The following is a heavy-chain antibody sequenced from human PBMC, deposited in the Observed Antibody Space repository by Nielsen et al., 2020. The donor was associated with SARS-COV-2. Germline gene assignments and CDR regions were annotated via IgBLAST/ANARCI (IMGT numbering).Heavy chain of an antibody. Sequence: GGSLRLSCAASGFTFSSYGMHWVRQAPGKGLEWVAVISYDGSNKYYADSVKGRFTISRDNSKNTLYLQMNSLRAEDTAVYYCAKVRWSSGPYYFDYWGQGTLVTVSS. CDR1: GFTFSSYG. CDR2: ISYDGSNK. V-gene: IGHV3-30*18. J-gene: IGHJ4*02. CDR3: AKVRWSSGPYYFDY. D-gene: IGHD6-19*01.